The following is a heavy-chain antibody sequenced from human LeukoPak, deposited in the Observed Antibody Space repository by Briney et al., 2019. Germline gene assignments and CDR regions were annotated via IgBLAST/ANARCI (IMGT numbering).Heavy chain of an antibody. D-gene: IGHD4-17*01. CDR1: GGSISSSSYY. CDR3: AKDSYGDYLSWRYYYYGMDV. V-gene: IGHV4-39*02. J-gene: IGHJ6*04. Sequence: SETLSLTCTVSGGSISSSSYYWGWIRQPPGKGLEWIGSIYYSGSTYYNPSLKSRVTISVDTSKNQFSLKLSSVTAADTAVYYCAKDSYGDYLSWRYYYYGMDVWGKGTTVTVSS. CDR2: IYYSGST.